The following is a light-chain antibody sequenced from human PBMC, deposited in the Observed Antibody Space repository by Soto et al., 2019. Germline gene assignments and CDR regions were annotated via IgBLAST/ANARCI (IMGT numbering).Light chain of an antibody. CDR2: DAS. Sequence: ETVLTQSPATLSLSPGERATLSCRASQSVSSSYLALYQQKPGQAPRLLIYDASKRATGIPARFSGSGSGTDFTLTISSLEPEDFAVYYCQQRSNWISFGQGTRLEIK. CDR1: QSVSSSY. V-gene: IGKV3D-20*02. CDR3: QQRSNWIS. J-gene: IGKJ5*01.